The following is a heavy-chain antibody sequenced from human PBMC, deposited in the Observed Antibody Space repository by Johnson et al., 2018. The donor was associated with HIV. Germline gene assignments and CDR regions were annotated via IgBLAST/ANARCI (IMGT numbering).Heavy chain of an antibody. V-gene: IGHV3-66*01. Sequence: SCAASGFTVSSYYMNWVRQAPGKGLEWVSVIYSGGRTYYADAVQGRFTISRDNAKNSLYVQMNSLRVEDTAVYYCARSKDCSGGSCPDAFDIWGQGTMVTVSS. D-gene: IGHD2-15*01. CDR3: ARSKDCSGGSCPDAFDI. CDR1: GFTVSSYY. J-gene: IGHJ3*02. CDR2: IYSGGRT.